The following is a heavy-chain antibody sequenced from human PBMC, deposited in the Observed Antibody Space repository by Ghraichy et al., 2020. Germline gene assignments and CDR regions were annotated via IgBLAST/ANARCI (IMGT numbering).Heavy chain of an antibody. V-gene: IGHV4-59*01. CDR2: IYYSGST. Sequence: SETLSLTCTVSGGSISSYYWSWIRQPPGKGLEWIGYIYYSGSTNYNPSLKSRVTISVDTSKNQFSLKLSSVTAADTAVYYCARGVATYYYDGPTIWGQGTLVTVSS. D-gene: IGHD3-22*01. CDR3: ARGVATYYYDGPTI. CDR1: GGSISSYY. J-gene: IGHJ4*02.